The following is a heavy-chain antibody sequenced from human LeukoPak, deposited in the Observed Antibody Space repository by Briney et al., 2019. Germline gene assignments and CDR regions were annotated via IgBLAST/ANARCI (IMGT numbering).Heavy chain of an antibody. Sequence: SQTLSLTCTVSGGSISSGGYYWSWIRQHPGKGLEWIGYIYYSGSTYYNPSLKSRVTISVDTSKNQFSLKLSSVTAADTAVYYCARGIFEAPVYYYMDVWGKGTTVTVSS. CDR1: GGSISSGGYY. CDR2: IYYSGST. J-gene: IGHJ6*03. CDR3: ARGIFEAPVYYYMDV. V-gene: IGHV4-31*03.